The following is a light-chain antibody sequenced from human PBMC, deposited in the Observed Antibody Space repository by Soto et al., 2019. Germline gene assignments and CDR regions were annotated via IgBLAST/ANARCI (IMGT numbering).Light chain of an antibody. CDR3: RQRNSWPIT. CDR2: DAS. CDR1: QSVGTY. V-gene: IGKV3-11*01. J-gene: IGKJ5*01. Sequence: EVVLTQSPATVSLSPGERATLSCRASQSVGTYLVWYQQKHGQPPSLLIYDASNRATDVPVRFSGSGSGTDFTLTISSLEPEDVAVYYCRQRNSWPITFGQGTRL.